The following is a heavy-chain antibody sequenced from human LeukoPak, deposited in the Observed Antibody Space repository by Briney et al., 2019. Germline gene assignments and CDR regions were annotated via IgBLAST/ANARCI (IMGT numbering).Heavy chain of an antibody. J-gene: IGHJ4*02. CDR3: ATDIVVVVAATHPRFYFDY. CDR2: IIPILGIA. D-gene: IGHD2-15*01. V-gene: IGHV1-69*04. CDR1: GYTFTSYD. Sequence: SVKVSCKASGYTFTSYDIHWVRQATGQGLEWMGRIIPILGIANYAQKFQGRVTITADKSTSTAYMELSSLRSEDTAVYYCATDIVVVVAATHPRFYFDYWGQGTLVTVSS.